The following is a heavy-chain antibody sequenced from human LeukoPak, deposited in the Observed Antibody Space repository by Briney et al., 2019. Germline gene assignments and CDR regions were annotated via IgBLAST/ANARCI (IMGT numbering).Heavy chain of an antibody. V-gene: IGHV1-3*01. Sequence: GASVRVSCKASGYTFTSYAMHWVRQAPGQRLEWMGWINAGNGNTKYSQKFQGRVTITRDTSASTAYMGLSSLRSEDTAVYYCARHYSGYNFGCDYWGQGTLVTVSS. J-gene: IGHJ4*02. CDR1: GYTFTSYA. CDR3: ARHYSGYNFGCDY. CDR2: INAGNGNT. D-gene: IGHD5-12*01.